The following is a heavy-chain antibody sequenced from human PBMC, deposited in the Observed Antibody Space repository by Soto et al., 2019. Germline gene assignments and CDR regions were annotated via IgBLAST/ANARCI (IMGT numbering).Heavy chain of an antibody. CDR2: IKQDGSEE. CDR3: ARDRRWVGRGALDA. J-gene: IGHJ3*01. Sequence: PGGSLRLSCVASGFTFSDYYMTWVRQTPGKGLEWVANIKQDGSEEHYVDSVKGRFTVSRHNAKISVYLEMNSLRAEDTAVYYCARDRRWVGRGALDAWGQGPMVTV. D-gene: IGHD1-26*01. CDR1: GFTFSDYY. V-gene: IGHV3-7*01.